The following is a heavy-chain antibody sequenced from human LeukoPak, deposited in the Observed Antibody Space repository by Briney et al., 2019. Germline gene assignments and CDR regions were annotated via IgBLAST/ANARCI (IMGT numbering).Heavy chain of an antibody. Sequence: SETLSLTCAVYGGSFSGYYWSWIRQPPGKGLEWIGEINHSGSTIYNPSLKSRVTISVDTSKNQFSLKLSSVTAADTAVYYCARDVARYVDYWGQGTLVTVSS. J-gene: IGHJ4*02. CDR1: GGSFSGYY. CDR2: INHSGST. D-gene: IGHD1-1*01. V-gene: IGHV4-34*01. CDR3: ARDVARYVDY.